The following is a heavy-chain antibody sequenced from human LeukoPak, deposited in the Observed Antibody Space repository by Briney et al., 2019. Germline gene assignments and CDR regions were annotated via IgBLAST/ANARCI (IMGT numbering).Heavy chain of an antibody. CDR1: GFTFSTSNM. CDR3: ARGDDNASWLVDF. D-gene: IGHD2-2*01. CDR2: LHHSGIT. J-gene: IGHJ4*02. Sequence: PGGSLRLSCAASGFTFSTSNMNWVRQAPGKGLEWIGELHHSGITNYNPSLKSRVTISVDKSKNQFSLILSSVTAADTAVYYCARGDDNASWLVDFWGQGTLVTVSS. V-gene: IGHV4-4*02.